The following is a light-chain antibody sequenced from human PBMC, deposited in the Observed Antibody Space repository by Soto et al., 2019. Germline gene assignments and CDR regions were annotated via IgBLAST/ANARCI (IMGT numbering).Light chain of an antibody. CDR1: QSVSSNY. CDR2: AAS. CDR3: QQYGSAPWT. J-gene: IGKJ1*01. V-gene: IGKV3-20*01. Sequence: EIVLTQSPGTLSLSPGERATISCRASQSVSSNYLAWYQQKPVQAPRLLIYAASNRAGGVPDRFGCSGSGTDFTLSVSRLEPEDFAVYYCQQYGSAPWTFGQGTKVEI.